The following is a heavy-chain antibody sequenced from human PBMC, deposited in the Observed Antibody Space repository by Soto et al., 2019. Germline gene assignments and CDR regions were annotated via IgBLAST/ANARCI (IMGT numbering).Heavy chain of an antibody. CDR2: IIPLSGAV. CDR1: GGTFSRSP. V-gene: IGHV1-69*06. J-gene: IGHJ4*02. CDR3: GGGLHSSGIGVATSFDY. D-gene: IGHD6-19*01. Sequence: QVQLVQSGAEVAKPGSSVKVSCKASGGTFSRSPISWVRQVPGQGLEWMGAIIPLSGAVNYAQKFQGTGTITADKSTSTAYMELSSLQSEDTAVYCCGGGLHSSGIGVATSFDYWGQGTLVTVSS.